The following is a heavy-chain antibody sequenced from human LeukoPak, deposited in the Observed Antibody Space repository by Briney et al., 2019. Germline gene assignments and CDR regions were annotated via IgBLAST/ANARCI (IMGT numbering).Heavy chain of an antibody. CDR2: IWYDGSNK. Sequence: GGSLRLSCAASGFTFSSYGMHWVRQAPGKGLEWVAVIWYDGSNKYYADSVKGRFTISRGNSKNTLYLQMNSLRAEDTAVYYCAKDLIIAAAGTAFDIWGQGTMVTVSS. J-gene: IGHJ3*02. D-gene: IGHD6-13*01. V-gene: IGHV3-33*06. CDR3: AKDLIIAAAGTAFDI. CDR1: GFTFSSYG.